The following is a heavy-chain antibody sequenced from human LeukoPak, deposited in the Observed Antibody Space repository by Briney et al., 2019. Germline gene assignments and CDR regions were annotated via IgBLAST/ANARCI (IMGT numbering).Heavy chain of an antibody. Sequence: PGGSLRLSCAASGFTVSSNYMSWVRQAPGKGLEWVSVIYSGGSTYYADSVKGRFTISRDNSKNTLYLQMNSLRAEDTAVYYCARDDDSSGYYHGFDYWGQGTLVTVSS. CDR1: GFTVSSNY. J-gene: IGHJ4*02. V-gene: IGHV3-66*01. CDR2: IYSGGST. CDR3: ARDDDSSGYYHGFDY. D-gene: IGHD3-22*01.